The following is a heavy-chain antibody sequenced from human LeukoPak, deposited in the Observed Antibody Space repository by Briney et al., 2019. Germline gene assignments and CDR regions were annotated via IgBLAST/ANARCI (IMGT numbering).Heavy chain of an antibody. Sequence: VSVKVSCKASGYTFTSYGISWVRQAPGQGLEWMGWISAYNGNTNYAQKLQGRVTMTTDTSTSTAYMELRSLRSEDTAVYYCARSPSTRTSYYYMDVWGKGTTVTVSS. V-gene: IGHV1-18*01. CDR2: ISAYNGNT. J-gene: IGHJ6*03. D-gene: IGHD1-14*01. CDR1: GYTFTSYG. CDR3: ARSPSTRTSYYYMDV.